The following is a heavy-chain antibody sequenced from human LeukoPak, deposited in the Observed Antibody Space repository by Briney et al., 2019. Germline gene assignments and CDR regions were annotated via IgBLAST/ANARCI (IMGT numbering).Heavy chain of an antibody. Sequence: GGSLRLSCEASGFTFTNAWMNWVRQAPGKGLEWVSYISSSGSTIYYADSVKGRFTISRDNSKNTLYLQMNSLRAEDTAVYYCARRGVGCPFDYWGQGTLVTVSS. D-gene: IGHD3-10*01. V-gene: IGHV3-48*01. CDR2: ISSSGSTI. CDR1: GFTFTNAW. CDR3: ARRGVGCPFDY. J-gene: IGHJ4*02.